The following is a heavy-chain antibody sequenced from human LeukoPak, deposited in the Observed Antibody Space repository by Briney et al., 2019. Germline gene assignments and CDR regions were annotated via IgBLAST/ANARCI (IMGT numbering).Heavy chain of an antibody. CDR2: ISSSSSYI. V-gene: IGHV3-21*01. J-gene: IGHJ4*02. CDR3: ARLPMDTAMVSEYYFDY. D-gene: IGHD5-18*01. CDR1: GFTFSSYS. Sequence: GGSLRLSCAASGFTFSSYSMNWVRQAPGKGLEWVSSISSSSSYIYYADSVKGRFTISRDNAKNSLYLQMNSLRAEDTAVYYCARLPMDTAMVSEYYFDYWGQGTLVTVSS.